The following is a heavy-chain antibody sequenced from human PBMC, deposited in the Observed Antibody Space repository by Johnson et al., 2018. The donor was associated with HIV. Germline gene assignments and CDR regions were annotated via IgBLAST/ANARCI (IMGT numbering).Heavy chain of an antibody. J-gene: IGHJ3*02. CDR2: IRYDGSEK. D-gene: IGHD4-11*01. V-gene: IGHV3-33*08. CDR1: GFTFSSYA. CDR3: ASNEYSNYGGRDAFEI. Sequence: QVQLVESGGGVVQPGGSLRLSCAASGFTFSSYAMHWVRQAPGKGLEWVAVIRYDGSEKYYVDSVKGRFTISRDNAKNSLYLQMNGLIAEDTAVFYCASNEYSNYGGRDAFEIWGQGTMVTVPS.